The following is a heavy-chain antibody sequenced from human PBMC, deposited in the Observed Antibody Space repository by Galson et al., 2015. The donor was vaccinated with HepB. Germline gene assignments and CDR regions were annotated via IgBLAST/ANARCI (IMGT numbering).Heavy chain of an antibody. D-gene: IGHD6-6*01. CDR3: ARGDSSSSVFYYYYGMDV. V-gene: IGHV1-69*13. J-gene: IGHJ6*02. Sequence: SVKVSCKASGGTFSSYAISWVRQAPGQGLEWMGGIIPIFGTANYAQKFQGRVTITADESTSTAYMELSSLRSEDTAVYYCARGDSSSSVFYYYYGMDVWGQGTTVTVSS. CDR1: GGTFSSYA. CDR2: IIPIFGTA.